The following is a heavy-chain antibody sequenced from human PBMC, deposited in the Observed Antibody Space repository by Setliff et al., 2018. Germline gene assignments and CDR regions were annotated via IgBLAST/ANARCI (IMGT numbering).Heavy chain of an antibody. Sequence: GGSLRLSCAVSGFTFSNYAMNWVRQAPGKGLEWVSFISGGGSRTYHADSVKGRVTISRDNSKNTLYLQMSSLRAEDTAIYYCARDTSGRDSLDIWGQGTMVTVSS. CDR2: ISGGGSRT. CDR3: ARDTSGRDSLDI. V-gene: IGHV3-23*01. D-gene: IGHD3-10*01. CDR1: GFTFSNYA. J-gene: IGHJ3*02.